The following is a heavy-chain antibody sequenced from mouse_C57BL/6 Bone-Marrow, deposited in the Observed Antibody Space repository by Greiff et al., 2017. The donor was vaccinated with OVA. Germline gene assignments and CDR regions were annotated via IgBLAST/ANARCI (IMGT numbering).Heavy chain of an antibody. CDR3: AREGALLRRGGFAY. J-gene: IGHJ3*01. Sequence: QVQLQQPGAELVMPGASVKLSCKASGYTFTSYWMHWVKQRPGQGLEWIGEIDPSDSYTNYNQKFKGKSTLTVDKSSSTAYMQLSSLTSEDSAVYYCAREGALLRRGGFAYWGQGTLVTVSA. V-gene: IGHV1-69*01. D-gene: IGHD1-1*01. CDR1: GYTFTSYW. CDR2: IDPSDSYT.